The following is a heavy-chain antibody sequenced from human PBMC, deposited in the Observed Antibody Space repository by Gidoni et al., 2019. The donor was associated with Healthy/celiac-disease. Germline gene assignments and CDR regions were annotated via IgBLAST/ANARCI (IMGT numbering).Heavy chain of an antibody. CDR3: ARALWFREIRYYGMDV. CDR1: GFTFSSYA. J-gene: IGHJ6*02. V-gene: IGHV3-30*04. D-gene: IGHD3-10*01. CDR2: ISYDGSNK. Sequence: QVQLVESGGGVVQPGRSLRLSCAASGFTFSSYAMHWVRQAPGKGLGWVAVISYDGSNKYDADSVKGRFTISRDKSKNTLYLQMNSLRAEDTAVYYCARALWFREIRYYGMDVWGQGTTVTVS.